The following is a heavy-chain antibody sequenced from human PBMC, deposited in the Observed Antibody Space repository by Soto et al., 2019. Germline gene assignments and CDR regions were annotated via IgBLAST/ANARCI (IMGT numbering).Heavy chain of an antibody. CDR1: GYSFTSYW. J-gene: IGHJ6*02. Sequence: GESLKISCKGSGYSFTSYWIGWVRKMPGKGLEWMGIIYPGDSDTRYSPSFQGQVTISADKAISTAYLQWSSLKASDTAMYYCARLPTVTLIFYGMDVWGQGTTVTVSS. D-gene: IGHD4-4*01. CDR2: IYPGDSDT. V-gene: IGHV5-51*01. CDR3: ARLPTVTLIFYGMDV.